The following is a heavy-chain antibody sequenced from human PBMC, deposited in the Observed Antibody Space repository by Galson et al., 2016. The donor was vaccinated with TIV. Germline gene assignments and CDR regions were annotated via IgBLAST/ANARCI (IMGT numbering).Heavy chain of an antibody. CDR3: ARHGWEVAVSGPFDQ. CDR2: IYPGDSDT. D-gene: IGHD6-19*01. Sequence: QSGAEVKKPGESLKISCKGSGYSFNKYWIGWVRQMPGKGLEWMGIIYPGDSDTRYSPSFQGQVTISADKSISTAYLQWSSLKAADTAIYYCARHGWEVAVSGPFDQWGQGTLVTVSS. CDR1: GYSFNKYW. V-gene: IGHV5-51*01. J-gene: IGHJ4*02.